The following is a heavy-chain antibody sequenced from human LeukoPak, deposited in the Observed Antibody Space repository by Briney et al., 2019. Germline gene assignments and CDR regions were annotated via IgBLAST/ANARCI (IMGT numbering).Heavy chain of an antibody. J-gene: IGHJ4*02. D-gene: IGHD3-16*01. CDR1: GFTFSSYA. V-gene: IGHV3-23*01. CDR2: ISSSGGTT. Sequence: PGGSLRLSCAASGFTFSSYAMNWVRQAPGKGREWVSVISSSGGTTYYSDSVKGRFIISRDNSKNTLYLQMNSLRAEDTAVYYCVGGPARIRYWGQGTLVTVSS. CDR3: VGGPARIRY.